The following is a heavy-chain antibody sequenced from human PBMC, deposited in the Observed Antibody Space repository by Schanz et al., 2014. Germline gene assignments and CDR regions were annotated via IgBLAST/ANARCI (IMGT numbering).Heavy chain of an antibody. Sequence: QVQLQESGPGLVKASQTLSLTCTVSGGSISSGDYHWSWIRQHPSKGLEWIGYIYYTGSTHYNPALRSRLTMSADTSKSQFSLKLTSVTAADTAVYYCARVAGATLDYWGQGTLVTVSS. V-gene: IGHV4-31*03. D-gene: IGHD6-25*01. J-gene: IGHJ4*02. CDR3: ARVAGATLDY. CDR2: IYYTGST. CDR1: GGSISSGDYH.